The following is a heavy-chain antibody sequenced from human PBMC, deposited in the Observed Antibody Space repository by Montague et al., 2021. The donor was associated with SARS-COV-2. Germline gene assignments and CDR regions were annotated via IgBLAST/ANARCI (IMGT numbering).Heavy chain of an antibody. CDR3: ARIFDSSWPTFDY. Sequence: PALVKPTQTLTLTCTFSGFSLCTSGMCVSWIRQPPGKALEWLALIDWDDDKYYSTSLKTRLTTSKDTSKNQVVLTMTNMDPVDTATYYCARIFDSSWPTFDYWGQGTLVTVSS. CDR1: GFSLCTSGMC. D-gene: IGHD6-13*01. J-gene: IGHJ4*02. CDR2: IDWDDDK. V-gene: IGHV2-70*01.